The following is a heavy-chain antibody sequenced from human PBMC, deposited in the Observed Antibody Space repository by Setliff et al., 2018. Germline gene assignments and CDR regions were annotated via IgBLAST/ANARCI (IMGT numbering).Heavy chain of an antibody. CDR2: IIPMFGTT. D-gene: IGHD6-13*01. V-gene: IGHV1-69*13. Sequence: GATVKVSCKASGGIFSTYSFSWVRQAPGQGLEWMGGIIPMFGTTNYAQSFQGRLTITADESTSTAYMELRSLRSDDTAVYYCARVELRRAAAGFNYFDPWGQGTPVTVS. CDR3: ARVELRRAAAGFNYFDP. CDR1: GGIFSTYS. J-gene: IGHJ5*02.